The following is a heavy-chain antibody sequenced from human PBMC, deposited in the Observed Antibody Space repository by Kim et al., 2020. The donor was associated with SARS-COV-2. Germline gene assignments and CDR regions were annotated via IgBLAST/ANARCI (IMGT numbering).Heavy chain of an antibody. D-gene: IGHD6-6*01. V-gene: IGHV4-34*01. CDR3: ARALDSSSHRTFDY. J-gene: IGHJ4*02. Sequence: TPSRKSRVTISVDTSKTQFSLKLSSVTAADTAVYYCARALDSSSHRTFDYWGQGTLVTVSS.